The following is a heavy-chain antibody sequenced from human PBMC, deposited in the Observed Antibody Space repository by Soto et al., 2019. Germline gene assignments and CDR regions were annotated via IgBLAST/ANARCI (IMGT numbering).Heavy chain of an antibody. CDR2: IKPDGSEK. Sequence: EGQLVESGGGLVQPGGSLRLSCEASGLTFSSYWMTWVRQAPGKGLEWVADIKPDGSEKYYVDSVEGRFTISRDNAKNSLYLETHSLRAEHTAVYYCARSITTLRVVTISDVNWFVPWGQGTPVTVSS. V-gene: IGHV3-7*03. J-gene: IGHJ5*02. CDR3: ARSITTLRVVTISDVNWFVP. D-gene: IGHD3-3*01. CDR1: GLTFSSYW.